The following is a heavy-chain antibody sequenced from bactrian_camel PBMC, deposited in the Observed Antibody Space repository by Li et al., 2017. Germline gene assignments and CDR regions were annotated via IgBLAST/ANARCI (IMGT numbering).Heavy chain of an antibody. J-gene: IGHJ6*01. CDR2: IYTGDGTS. CDR3: AAVLVVGGQAVADFGY. Sequence: HVQLVESGGGSVQAGGSLRLSCAVSRYTSSSICLGWFRQAPGKGLEWVSRIYTGDGTSMSAHSVKGRFTISRDNTKNMLYLQMSSLKPEDMGVYYCAAVLVVGGQAVADFGYWGQGTQVTVS. CDR1: RYTSSSIC. V-gene: IGHV3S20*01. D-gene: IGHD2*01.